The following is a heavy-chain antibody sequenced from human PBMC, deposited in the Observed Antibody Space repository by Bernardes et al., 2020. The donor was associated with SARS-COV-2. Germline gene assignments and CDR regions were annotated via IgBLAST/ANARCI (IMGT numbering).Heavy chain of an antibody. V-gene: IGHV4-4*02. CDR1: GGSISDNNW. CDR3: ARAKPRARGGSYTYGLDV. CDR2: IHHSAYT. D-gene: IGHD2-2*02. J-gene: IGHJ6*02. Sequence: SETLSLTCVVSGGSISDNNWWSCILQPPGKGLEWIGEIHHSAYTNYNPSLKSRVTISVDKSKNQFSLQLNSVTAADTAVYYCARAKPRARGGSYTYGLDVWGQGTTVTVSS.